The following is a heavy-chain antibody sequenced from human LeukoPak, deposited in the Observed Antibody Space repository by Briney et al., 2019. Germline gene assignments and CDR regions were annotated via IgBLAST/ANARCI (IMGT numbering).Heavy chain of an antibody. CDR2: INHSGST. CDR1: GGSFSGCY. Sequence: SETLSLTCAVYGGSFSGCYWSWIRQPPGKGLEWIGEINHSGSTNYNPSLKSRVTISVDTSKNQFSLKLSSVTAADTAVYYCARGEMATIEDAFDIWGQGTMVTVSS. V-gene: IGHV4-34*01. CDR3: ARGEMATIEDAFDI. D-gene: IGHD5-24*01. J-gene: IGHJ3*02.